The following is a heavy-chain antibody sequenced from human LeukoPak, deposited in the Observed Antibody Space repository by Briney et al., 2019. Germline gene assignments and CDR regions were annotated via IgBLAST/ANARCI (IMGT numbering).Heavy chain of an antibody. D-gene: IGHD2-2*01. CDR2: INLNNDET. J-gene: IGHJ5*02. V-gene: IGHV1-2*02. CDR3: ARARGDIVVVPAAIWIDP. Sequence: ASVKVSCKASGGTFSSYAISWVRQAPGQGLEWMGWINLNNDETFYAQNFQDRVTMTGDTSISTAYLELSSLRSDDTAVYYCARARGDIVVVPAAIWIDPWGQGTLVTVSS. CDR1: GGTFSSYA.